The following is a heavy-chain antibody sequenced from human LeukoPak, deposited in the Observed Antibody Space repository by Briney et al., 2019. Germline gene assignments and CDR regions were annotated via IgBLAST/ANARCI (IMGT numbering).Heavy chain of an antibody. CDR1: GFTFSSYS. Sequence: GGSLRLSCAASGFTFSSYSMNWVRQAPGKGLEWVSSISSSSSYIYYADSVKGRFTISRDNAKNSLYLQMNGLRAEDTAVYYCARAVPGYSSSWYGDAFDIWGQGTMVTVSS. V-gene: IGHV3-21*01. D-gene: IGHD6-13*01. J-gene: IGHJ3*02. CDR3: ARAVPGYSSSWYGDAFDI. CDR2: ISSSSSYI.